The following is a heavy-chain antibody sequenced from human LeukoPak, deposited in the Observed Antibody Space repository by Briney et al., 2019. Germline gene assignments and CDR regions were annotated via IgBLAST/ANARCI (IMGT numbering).Heavy chain of an antibody. CDR2: IYYSGST. V-gene: IGHV4-59*12. CDR3: ASRAVAGTY. Sequence: SETLSLTCTVSGGSISSYYWSWIRQPPGKGLEWIGYIYYSGSTNYNPSLKSRVTISVDTSKNQFSLKLTSVTAADTAVYYYASRAVAGTYWGQGTLVTVSS. D-gene: IGHD6-19*01. CDR1: GGSISSYY. J-gene: IGHJ4*02.